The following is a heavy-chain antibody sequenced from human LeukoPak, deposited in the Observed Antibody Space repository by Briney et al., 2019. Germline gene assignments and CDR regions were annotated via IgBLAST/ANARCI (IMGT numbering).Heavy chain of an antibody. CDR1: GYTFTSYG. V-gene: IGHV1-18*01. Sequence: ASVKVSCKASGYTFTSYGISWVRQAPGQGLEWMGWISAYNGNTNYAQKLQGRVTMTTDTSTSTAYMELRSLRSDGTAVYYCARISSVRALDYDFWSGSMDVWGKGTTVTVSS. D-gene: IGHD3-3*01. J-gene: IGHJ6*04. CDR2: ISAYNGNT. CDR3: ARISSVRALDYDFWSGSMDV.